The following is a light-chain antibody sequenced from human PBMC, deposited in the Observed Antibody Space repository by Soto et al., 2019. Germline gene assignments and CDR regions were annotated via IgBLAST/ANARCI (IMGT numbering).Light chain of an antibody. CDR1: SSDVGAYYS. J-gene: IGLJ1*01. Sequence: QSVLTQPASVSGSPGQSITISCTGTSSDVGAYYSVSWYQHHPGKAPKLIIYGVTNRPSGVSNRFSGSKSGNTASLTISALQAEDEADYQCSSYTSGSAHYVFGTGTKVTVL. V-gene: IGLV2-14*01. CDR3: SSYTSGSAHYV. CDR2: GVT.